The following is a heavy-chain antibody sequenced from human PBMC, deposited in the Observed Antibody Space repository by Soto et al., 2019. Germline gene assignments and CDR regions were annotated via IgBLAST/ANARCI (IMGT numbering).Heavy chain of an antibody. V-gene: IGHV1-18*01. D-gene: IGHD2-21*02. Sequence: VXXSXKACGYTFASYGTSWVRQAPGQGLEWMXWISAXNGNTKYAQKLXGRVTMTTXTSTRTAYMELRSLRSDDTAVYYCARGDAWFGPWGKGTLVTVYS. CDR1: GYTFASYG. CDR2: ISAXNGNT. CDR3: ARGDAWFGP. J-gene: IGHJ5*02.